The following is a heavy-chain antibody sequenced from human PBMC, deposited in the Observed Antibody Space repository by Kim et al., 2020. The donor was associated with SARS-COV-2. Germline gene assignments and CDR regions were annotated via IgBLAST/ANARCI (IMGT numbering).Heavy chain of an antibody. J-gene: IGHJ3*01. CDR2: GGRT. CDR3: TTDRRAFDF. V-gene: IGHV3-15*01. Sequence: GGRTDFATPVKGRFTISRDDSKNTLYLQMNSLKTEDTAVYYCTTDRRAFDFWGQGTMVAVSS.